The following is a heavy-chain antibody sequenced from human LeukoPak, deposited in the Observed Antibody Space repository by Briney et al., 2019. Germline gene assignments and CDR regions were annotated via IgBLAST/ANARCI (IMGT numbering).Heavy chain of an antibody. Sequence: GGSLRLSCAASGFPFNTYVMSWVRQAPGKGLEWMGIIYPGDSDTRYSPSFQGQVTISADKSISTAYLQWSSLKASDTAMYYCARHYYDSSGYYPLGYWGQGTLVTVSS. D-gene: IGHD3-22*01. CDR1: GFPFNTYV. V-gene: IGHV5-51*01. CDR3: ARHYYDSSGYYPLGY. CDR2: IYPGDSDT. J-gene: IGHJ4*02.